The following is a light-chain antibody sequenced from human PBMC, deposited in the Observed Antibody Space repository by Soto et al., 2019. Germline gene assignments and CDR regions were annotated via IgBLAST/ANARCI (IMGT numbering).Light chain of an antibody. J-gene: IGKJ1*01. CDR3: HQRKSWPRT. Sequence: EIVMTQSPATLSVSPGERATLSCRASQSVSSKLAWYRHKPGQAPRLLIYGASTRATGIPARFSGSGSGTEFTLTISSLEPEDFAVYYCHQRKSWPRTFGQGTKVDI. V-gene: IGKV3-15*01. CDR1: QSVSSK. CDR2: GAS.